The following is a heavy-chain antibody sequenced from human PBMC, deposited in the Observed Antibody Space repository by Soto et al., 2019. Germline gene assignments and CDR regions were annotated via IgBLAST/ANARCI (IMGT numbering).Heavy chain of an antibody. Sequence: EVQLVESGGGLVQPGGSLRLSCVASGFTFSSSWMSWVRQAPGKGLEWVANIKQDGSDKYYVDSVEGRFTISRDNAKNSLYLQMNSLRSEDTAVYYCARTSSLAAAVWVQGTMVIVSS. V-gene: IGHV3-7*01. D-gene: IGHD6-13*01. CDR1: GFTFSSSW. CDR2: IKQDGSDK. J-gene: IGHJ3*01. CDR3: ARTSSLAAAV.